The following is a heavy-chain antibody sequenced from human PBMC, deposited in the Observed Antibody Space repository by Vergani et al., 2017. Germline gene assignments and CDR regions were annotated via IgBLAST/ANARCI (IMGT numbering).Heavy chain of an antibody. CDR3: ARGRRYYYGMDV. V-gene: IGHV4-34*01. CDR1: GGSISSYY. CDR2: INHSGST. J-gene: IGHJ6*02. Sequence: QVQLQESGPGLVKPSETLSLTCTVSGGSISSYYWSWIRQPPGKGLEWIGEINHSGSTNYNPSLKSRVTISVDTSKNQFSLKLSSVTAADTAVYYCARGRRYYYGMDVGGQGTTVTVSS. D-gene: IGHD1-14*01.